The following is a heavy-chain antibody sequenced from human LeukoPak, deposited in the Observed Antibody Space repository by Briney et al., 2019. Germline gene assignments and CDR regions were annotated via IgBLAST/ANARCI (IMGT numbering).Heavy chain of an antibody. J-gene: IGHJ3*02. CDR3: AHRRVHYYDSSGYPKDAFDM. Sequence: SGPTLVNPTQTLTLTCAFSGFSLNTRGVGVGWIRQPPGKALEWLALIYWNDDKGYSPFLKSRLTITKDTSKNQVVLTLTNMDPVDTATYYCAHRRVHYYDSSGYPKDAFDMWGQGTVATVSS. V-gene: IGHV2-5*01. D-gene: IGHD3-22*01. CDR1: GFSLNTRGVG. CDR2: IYWNDDK.